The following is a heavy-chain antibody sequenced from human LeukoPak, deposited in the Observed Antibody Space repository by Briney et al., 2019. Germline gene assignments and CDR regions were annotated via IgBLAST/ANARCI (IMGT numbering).Heavy chain of an antibody. CDR3: AVYCSSSDCYDSASKKYFDQ. Sequence: GGSLRLSRAASGFTFSSYSMNWVRQAPGKGLEWISYISSSSDTIYYAGSVKGRFTISRDNAKNSLFLQMSSLRAEDTAVYYCAVYCSSSDCYDSASKKYFDQWGQGTLLTVSS. CDR1: GFTFSSYS. D-gene: IGHD2-2*01. CDR2: ISSSSDTI. V-gene: IGHV3-48*01. J-gene: IGHJ4*02.